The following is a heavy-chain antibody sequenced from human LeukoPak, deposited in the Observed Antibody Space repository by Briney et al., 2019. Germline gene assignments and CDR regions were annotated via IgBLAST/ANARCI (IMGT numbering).Heavy chain of an antibody. V-gene: IGHV4-59*01. CDR3: ARGDYASFGFYYMDV. Sequence: SETLSPTCTVSGGSISSYYWSWIRQPPGKGLEWIGYIYYSGSTNYNPSLKSRVTISVDTSKNQFSLKLSSVTAADTAVYYCARGDYASFGFYYMDVWGKGTTVTVSS. D-gene: IGHD4-17*01. CDR1: GGSISSYY. J-gene: IGHJ6*03. CDR2: IYYSGST.